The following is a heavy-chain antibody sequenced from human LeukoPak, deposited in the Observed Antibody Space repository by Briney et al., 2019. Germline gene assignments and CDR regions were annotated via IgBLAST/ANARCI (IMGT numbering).Heavy chain of an antibody. CDR1: GFTVSSNY. V-gene: IGHV3-11*01. CDR2: ISSSGSTI. J-gene: IGHJ6*03. CDR3: AKDYGSGNHYYYYYMDV. D-gene: IGHD3-10*01. Sequence: GGSLRLSCAASGFTVSSNYMTWVRQAPGKGLEWVSYISSSGSTIYYADSVKGRFTISRDNAKNSLYLQMNSLRAEDTALYYCAKDYGSGNHYYYYYMDVWGKGTTVTISS.